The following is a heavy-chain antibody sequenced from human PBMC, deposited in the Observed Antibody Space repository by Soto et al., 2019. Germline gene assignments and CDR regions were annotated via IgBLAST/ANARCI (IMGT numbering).Heavy chain of an antibody. V-gene: IGHV1-69*19. D-gene: IGHD1-20*01. Sequence: QVQLVQSGAEVKKPGSSVKVSCEASGGTFSGHAISWVRQAPGQGPEWMGGLIPLFGTTQHAQNFQARLTMTEAQSTSTAYMELTSLRVEDTAICHCARGPHWGYGFNSWGQGTLVTVSS. CDR1: GGTFSGHA. CDR3: ARGPHWGYGFNS. CDR2: LIPLFGTT. J-gene: IGHJ4*02.